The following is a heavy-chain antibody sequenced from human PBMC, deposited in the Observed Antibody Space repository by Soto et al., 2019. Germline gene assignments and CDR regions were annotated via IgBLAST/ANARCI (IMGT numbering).Heavy chain of an antibody. CDR2: IYPGDSDT. CDR1: GYSFTSYW. CDR3: AHLRSYIAIFGVVIIYAFDI. D-gene: IGHD3-3*01. Sequence: GESLKISCKGSGYSFTSYWIGWVRQMPGKGLEWMGIIYPGDSDTRYSPSFQGQVTISADKSISTAYLQWSSLKASDTATYYCAHLRSYIAIFGVVIIYAFDIWGQGTMVTVSS. V-gene: IGHV5-51*01. J-gene: IGHJ3*02.